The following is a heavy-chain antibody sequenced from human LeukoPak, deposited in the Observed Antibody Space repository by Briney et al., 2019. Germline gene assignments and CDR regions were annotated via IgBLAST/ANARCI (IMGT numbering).Heavy chain of an antibody. J-gene: IGHJ4*02. D-gene: IGHD5-12*01. Sequence: SVKVSCKASGGTFSSYAISWVRQAPGQGLEWMGGIIPIFGTANYAQKFQGRVTITTDESTSTAYMELSSLRSEHTAVYYCARGARSGYDSPVDYWGQGTLVTVSS. CDR1: GGTFSSYA. CDR2: IIPIFGTA. V-gene: IGHV1-69*05. CDR3: ARGARSGYDSPVDY.